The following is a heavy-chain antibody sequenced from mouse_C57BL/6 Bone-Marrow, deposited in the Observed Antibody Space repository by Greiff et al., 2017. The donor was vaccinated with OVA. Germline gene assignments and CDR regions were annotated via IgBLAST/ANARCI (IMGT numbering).Heavy chain of an antibody. Sequence: EVQLQQSGPGMVKPSQSLSLTCTVTGYSITSGYDWHWIRHFPGNKLEWMGYISYSGSTNYNPSLKSRISITHDTSKNHFFLKLNSVTTEDTSTYYCARHDGYLFDYWGQGTTLTVSS. D-gene: IGHD2-3*01. CDR3: ARHDGYLFDY. V-gene: IGHV3-1*01. J-gene: IGHJ2*01. CDR2: ISYSGST. CDR1: GYSITSGYD.